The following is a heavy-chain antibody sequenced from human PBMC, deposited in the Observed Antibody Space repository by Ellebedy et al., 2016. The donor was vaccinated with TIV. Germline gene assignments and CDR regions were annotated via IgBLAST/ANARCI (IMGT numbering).Heavy chain of an antibody. J-gene: IGHJ4*02. CDR3: ARGDYGGNSAGDY. CDR1: GFTFSSYW. CDR2: IKQDGSEK. D-gene: IGHD4-23*01. Sequence: GESLKISXAASGFTFSSYWMSWVRQAPGKGLEWVANIKQDGSEKYYVDSVKGRFTISRDNAKNSLYLQMNSLRAEDTAVYYCARGDYGGNSAGDYWGQGTLVTVSS. V-gene: IGHV3-7*01.